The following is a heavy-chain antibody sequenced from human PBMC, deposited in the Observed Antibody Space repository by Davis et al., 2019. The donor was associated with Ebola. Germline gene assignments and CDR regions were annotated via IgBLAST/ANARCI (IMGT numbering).Heavy chain of an antibody. V-gene: IGHV4-59*01. CDR2: IYYSGST. Sequence: SQTLSPACALYARSSGRYYWSWIRQPPGKGLEWIGYIYYSGSTNYNPSLKSRVTISVDTSKNQFSLKLSSVTAADTAVYYCARGRGSSSYVYWGQGTLVTVSS. J-gene: IGHJ4*02. CDR1: ARSSGRYY. D-gene: IGHD6-13*01. CDR3: ARGRGSSSYVY.